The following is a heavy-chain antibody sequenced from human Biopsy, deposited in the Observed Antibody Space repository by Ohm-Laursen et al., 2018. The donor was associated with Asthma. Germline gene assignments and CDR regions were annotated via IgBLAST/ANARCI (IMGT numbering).Heavy chain of an antibody. Sequence: GSLRLSCAASGFTFRNFGMHWVRQVPGKGLEWVANIKHDGTEKNHVDSLKGRFTISRDNAKNSLYLQMNSLRAEDTAVYYCARTFHFWSPYHAEHYQLWGQGTLVTVPS. CDR1: GFTFRNFG. V-gene: IGHV3-7*01. CDR3: ARTFHFWSPYHAEHYQL. CDR2: IKHDGTEK. J-gene: IGHJ1*01. D-gene: IGHD3-3*02.